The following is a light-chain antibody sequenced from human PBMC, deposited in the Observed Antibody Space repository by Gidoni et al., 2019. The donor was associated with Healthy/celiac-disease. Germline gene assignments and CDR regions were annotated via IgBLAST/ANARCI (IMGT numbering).Light chain of an antibody. CDR1: SSNIGNNY. CDR2: DNN. J-gene: IGLJ2*01. CDR3: GTWDSSLSAVV. V-gene: IGLV1-51*01. Sequence: QSVFTQPPSVSAAPGPKVTISCSGSSSNIGNNYVSWYQQLPGTAPKLLIYDNNKRPSGIPDRFSGSKSGTSATLGITGLQTGDEADYYCGTWDSSLSAVVFGGGTKLTV.